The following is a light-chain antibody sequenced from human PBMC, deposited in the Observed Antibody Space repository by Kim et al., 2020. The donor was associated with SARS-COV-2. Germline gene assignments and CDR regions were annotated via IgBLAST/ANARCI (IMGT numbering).Light chain of an antibody. J-gene: IGKJ2*01. Sequence: EIVLTQSPGTVSSSPGERATLSCRATQSVTYNYLAWYQQKPGQGPRLLIYGASSRATGIPDRFSGSGSGTDFTLTISRLEPEDFAMYYCQQYGSSQYTFGQGTKLEI. CDR1: QSVTYNY. CDR3: QQYGSSQYT. CDR2: GAS. V-gene: IGKV3-20*01.